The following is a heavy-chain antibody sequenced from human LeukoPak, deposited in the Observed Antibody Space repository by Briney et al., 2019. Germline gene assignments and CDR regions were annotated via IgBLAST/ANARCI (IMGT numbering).Heavy chain of an antibody. CDR1: GFTVSTNY. V-gene: IGHV3-53*01. J-gene: IGHJ6*02. CDR3: ARDNGDTAMVHKVYYYGMDV. Sequence: GGSLRLSCVASGFTVSTNYMSWVRQAPGKGLEWVSVFYSGGNTYYADSVKGRFTISRDNAKNSLYLQMNSLRAEDTAVYYCARDNGDTAMVHKVYYYGMDVWGQGTTVTVSS. D-gene: IGHD5-18*01. CDR2: FYSGGNT.